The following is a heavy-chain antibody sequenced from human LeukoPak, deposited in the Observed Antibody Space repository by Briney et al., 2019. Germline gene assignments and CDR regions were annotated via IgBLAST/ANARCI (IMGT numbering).Heavy chain of an antibody. CDR3: ARDRGSYLFDY. CDR1: GFTFSSYS. CDR2: ISSSSSTI. D-gene: IGHD1-26*01. Sequence: GGFLRLSCAASGFTFSSYSMNWVRQAPGKGLEWVSYISSSSSTIYYADSVKGRFTISRDNAKNSLYQQMNSLRAEDTAVYYCARDRGSYLFDYWGQGTLVTVSS. V-gene: IGHV3-48*01. J-gene: IGHJ4*02.